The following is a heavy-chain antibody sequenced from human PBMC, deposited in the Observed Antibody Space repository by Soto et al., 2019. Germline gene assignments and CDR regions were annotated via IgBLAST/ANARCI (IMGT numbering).Heavy chain of an antibody. Sequence: QVQLVESGGGVVQPGRSLRLSCAASGFTFSSYAMHWVRQAPGKGLEWLAVISYDGSNRYYADSVKGRFTISRDNSKNXLYLNTNSLGPEDTAVYYCARDTPWLGGAVFCELDYWGQGALVTVSS. J-gene: IGHJ4*02. CDR2: ISYDGSNR. V-gene: IGHV3-30-3*01. CDR3: ARDTPWLGGAVFCELDY. D-gene: IGHD6-19*01. CDR1: GFTFSSYA.